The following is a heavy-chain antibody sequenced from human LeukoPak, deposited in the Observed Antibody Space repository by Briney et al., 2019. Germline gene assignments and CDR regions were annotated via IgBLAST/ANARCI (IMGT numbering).Heavy chain of an antibody. Sequence: PGGSLRLSCAASGFTFDDYAMHWVRQAPGKGLEWVSGISWNSGSIGYADSVKGRFTISRDNAKNSLYLQMNSLRAEDTAVYYCARDVPGEYYYDSSGYYDYWGQGTLVTVSS. J-gene: IGHJ4*02. D-gene: IGHD3-22*01. V-gene: IGHV3-9*01. CDR3: ARDVPGEYYYDSSGYYDY. CDR2: ISWNSGSI. CDR1: GFTFDDYA.